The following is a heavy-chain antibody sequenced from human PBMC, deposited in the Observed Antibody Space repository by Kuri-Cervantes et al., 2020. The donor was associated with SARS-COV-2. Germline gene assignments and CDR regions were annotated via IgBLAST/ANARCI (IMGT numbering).Heavy chain of an antibody. V-gene: IGHV3-30*02. CDR1: GFTFSSYG. CDR3: ARVYGGPLDY. Sequence: GESLKISCAAPGFTFSSYGMHWVRQAPGKGLEWVAFIRYDGSNKYYADSVKGRFTISRDNSKNTLYLQMNSLRAEDTAVYYCARVYGGPLDYWGQGTLVTVSS. D-gene: IGHD4-23*01. CDR2: IRYDGSNK. J-gene: IGHJ4*02.